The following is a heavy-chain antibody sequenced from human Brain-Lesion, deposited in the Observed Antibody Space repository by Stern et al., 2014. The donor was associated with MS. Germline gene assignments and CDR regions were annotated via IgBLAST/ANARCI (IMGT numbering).Heavy chain of an antibody. Sequence: VQLVQSGAEVKKTGSSVKVSCQASGNTFTNRYLHWVRQAPGQALARRGWITPCTGNTNYAQNFQDRVTITMDRSMSTAYMDLSSLRSDDTAIYFCAEGGSYGFVYWGQGTLVTVSS. D-gene: IGHD4-17*01. CDR2: ITPCTGNT. CDR1: GNTFTNRY. V-gene: IGHV1-45*02. J-gene: IGHJ4*02. CDR3: AEGGSYGFVY.